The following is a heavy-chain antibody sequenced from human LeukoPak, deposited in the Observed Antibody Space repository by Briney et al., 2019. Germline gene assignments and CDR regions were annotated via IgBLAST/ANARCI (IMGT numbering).Heavy chain of an antibody. Sequence: GGSLRLSCAASGFTFSGSAMHWVRQTSGKGLEWVGRIRNKANSYATAYAASVKGRFTISRDDSKNTLYLQMNSLRAEDTAVYYCAKGQIVVVKDNWFDPWGQGTLVTVSS. D-gene: IGHD3-22*01. CDR3: AKGQIVVVKDNWFDP. V-gene: IGHV3-73*01. J-gene: IGHJ5*02. CDR1: GFTFSGSA. CDR2: IRNKANSYAT.